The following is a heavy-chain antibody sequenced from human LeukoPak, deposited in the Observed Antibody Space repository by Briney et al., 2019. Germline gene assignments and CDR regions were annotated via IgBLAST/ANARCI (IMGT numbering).Heavy chain of an antibody. CDR2: TYYRSKLYN. CDR1: GDSVSSNSAA. J-gene: IGHJ3*02. V-gene: IGHV6-1*01. CDR3: AREGYCSSTSCLNDAFDI. D-gene: IGHD2-2*01. Sequence: SQTLSLTCAISGDSVSSNSAAWNWIRQSPSRGLEWLGRTYYRSKLYNDYAVSVKSRITINPDTSKNQFSLQLNSVTPEDTAVYYCAREGYCSSTSCLNDAFDIWGQGTMVTVSS.